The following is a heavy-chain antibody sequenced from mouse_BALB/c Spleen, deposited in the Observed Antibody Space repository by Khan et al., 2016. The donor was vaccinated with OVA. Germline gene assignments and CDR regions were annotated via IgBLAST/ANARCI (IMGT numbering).Heavy chain of an antibody. D-gene: IGHD2-1*01. CDR3: AKFSHGNFFDYVMDY. Sequence: QMQLKESGPGLVAPSQSLSITCTVSGFSITSHGVSWVRQPPGKGLEWLGVIWGDGSTNSHSALISRLSISKDNSQSQVFLQLNSLQTDDTATYYCAKFSHGNFFDYVMDYWGQGTPVTVSS. CDR1: GFSITSHG. CDR2: IWGDGST. V-gene: IGHV2-3*01. J-gene: IGHJ4*01.